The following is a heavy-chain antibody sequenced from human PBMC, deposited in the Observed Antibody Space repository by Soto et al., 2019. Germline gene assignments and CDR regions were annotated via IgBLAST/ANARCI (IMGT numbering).Heavy chain of an antibody. CDR1: GFTFSSYS. V-gene: IGHV3-48*01. CDR2: ISSSSSTI. D-gene: IGHD3-3*01. Sequence: EGSLRLSCAASGFTFSSYSMNWVRQAPGKGLEWVSYISSSSSTIYYADSVKGRFTISRDNAKNSLYLQMNSLRAEDTAVYYCATTLYDFWTGPVDVWGKGTTVTVSS. CDR3: ATTLYDFWTGPVDV. J-gene: IGHJ6*04.